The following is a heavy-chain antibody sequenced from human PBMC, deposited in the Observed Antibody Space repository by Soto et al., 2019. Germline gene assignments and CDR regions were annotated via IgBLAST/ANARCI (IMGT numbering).Heavy chain of an antibody. CDR3: ARVYFSWGAFNYFDY. CDR2: TCYWSKWYN. Sequence: PSQTLSLPCAISGDSVSSHSAAWNWIRQSPSRSLEWLGRTCYWSKWYNDYAVSVKSRITVKTDTSKNRFSLQLNSVTPEHTAVYYFARVYFSWGAFNYFDYWGQGTLVTVSS. J-gene: IGHJ4*02. CDR1: GDSVSSHSAA. D-gene: IGHD7-27*01. V-gene: IGHV6-1*01.